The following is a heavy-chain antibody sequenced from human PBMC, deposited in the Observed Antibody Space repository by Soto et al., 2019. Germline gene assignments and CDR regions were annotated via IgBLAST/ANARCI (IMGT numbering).Heavy chain of an antibody. J-gene: IGHJ4*02. CDR1: GFTFSSFA. V-gene: IGHV3-23*01. D-gene: IGHD2-2*01. Sequence: GRSLRLSWAASGFTFSSFARSWVRQAPGKGLEWVSAISGSGGSTYYADSVKGRFTISRDNSKNTLYLQMNSLRAEDTAVYYCAKARGSSTPAPGSYWGQGTLVTVSS. CDR2: ISGSGGST. CDR3: AKARGSSTPAPGSY.